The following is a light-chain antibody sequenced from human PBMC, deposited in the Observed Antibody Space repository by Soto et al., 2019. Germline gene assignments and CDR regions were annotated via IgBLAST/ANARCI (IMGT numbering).Light chain of an antibody. CDR2: EGS. CDR3: CSYAGSSSYV. CDR1: SSDVGSYNL. Sequence: QSPLPQPASVSGSPGQSITISCTGTSSDVGSYNLVSWYQQHPGKAPKLMIYEGSKRPSGVSNRFSGSKSGNTASLTISGLQAEDEADYYCCSYAGSSSYVFGTGTKVTVL. J-gene: IGLJ1*01. V-gene: IGLV2-23*01.